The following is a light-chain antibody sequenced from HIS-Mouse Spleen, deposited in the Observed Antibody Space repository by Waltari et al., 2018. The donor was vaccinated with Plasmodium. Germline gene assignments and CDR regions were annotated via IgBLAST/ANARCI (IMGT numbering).Light chain of an antibody. V-gene: IGKV1-39*01. J-gene: IGKJ1*01. CDR1: QSISSY. CDR2: AAS. Sequence: DIQMTQSPSSLSASVGDRVTITCRASQSISSYLNWYQQKPGKAPKLLIYAASSLQSVVPSRFSGSGSVTDFTLTISSLQPEDFATYYCQQRYSTWTFGQGTKVEIK. CDR3: QQRYSTWT.